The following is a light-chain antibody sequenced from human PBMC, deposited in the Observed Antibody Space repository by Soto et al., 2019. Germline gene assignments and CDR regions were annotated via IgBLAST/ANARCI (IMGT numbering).Light chain of an antibody. J-gene: IGLJ1*01. CDR2: GNS. Sequence: QSVLTQPPSVSGAPGQRVTISCTGSSPNIGAGYDVHWYQQLPGTAPKLLIYGNSNRPTGVPDRISASKSGTSASLAITGLQSEDEADYYCQSYDSSLSAYVFGTGTKLTVL. V-gene: IGLV1-40*01. CDR3: QSYDSSLSAYV. CDR1: SPNIGAGYD.